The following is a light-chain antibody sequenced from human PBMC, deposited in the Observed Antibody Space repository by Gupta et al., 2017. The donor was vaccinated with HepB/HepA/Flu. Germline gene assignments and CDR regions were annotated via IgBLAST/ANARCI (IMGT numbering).Light chain of an antibody. V-gene: IGLV2-11*01. CDR1: SSDVGGYNY. CDR3: CSYAGSYTFV. Sequence: QSALTQPRSVSGSPGQPVTISCTGPSSDVGGYNYVSWYQQPPGKAPKLMIYDVSKRPSGVPDRFSGSKSGNTASLTISGLQAEDEADYYCCSYAGSYTFVFGTGTKVTVL. CDR2: DVS. J-gene: IGLJ1*01.